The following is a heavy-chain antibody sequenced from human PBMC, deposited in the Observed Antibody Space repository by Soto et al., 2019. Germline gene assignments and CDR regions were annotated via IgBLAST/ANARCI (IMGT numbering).Heavy chain of an antibody. Sequence: GGSLRLSCAASGFTFSSYWMSWVRQAPGKGLEWVANIKQDGSEKYYVDSVKGRFTISRDNAKNSLYLQMNSLRAEDTAVYYCARRGDFWSGYYYFDYWGQGTLVTVSS. CDR2: IKQDGSEK. V-gene: IGHV3-7*01. D-gene: IGHD3-3*01. J-gene: IGHJ4*02. CDR3: ARRGDFWSGYYYFDY. CDR1: GFTFSSYW.